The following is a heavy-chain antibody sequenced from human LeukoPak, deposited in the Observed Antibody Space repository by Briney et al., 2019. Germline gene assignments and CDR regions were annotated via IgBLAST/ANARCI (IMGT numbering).Heavy chain of an antibody. D-gene: IGHD6-13*01. Sequence: GGSLRLSCAASGFTVSSNYMSWVRQAPGKGLEWVSVIYSGGSTYYADSVKGRFTISRDNSKNTLYLQMNSLRAEDTAVYYCAKGLTYWAAGTKWFDPWGQGTLVTVSS. CDR3: AKGLTYWAAGTKWFDP. CDR1: GFTVSSNY. J-gene: IGHJ5*02. V-gene: IGHV3-66*01. CDR2: IYSGGST.